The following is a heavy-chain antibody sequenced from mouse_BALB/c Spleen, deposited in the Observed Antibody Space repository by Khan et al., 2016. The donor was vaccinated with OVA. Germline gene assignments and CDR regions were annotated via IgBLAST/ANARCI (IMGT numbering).Heavy chain of an antibody. V-gene: IGHV2-6-7*01. CDR1: GFSLTGYG. J-gene: IGHJ4*01. Sequence: VQLKESGPGLVAPSQNLSITCTVSGFSLTGYGVNWVRQPPGKGLEWLGMIWGDGSTDYSSALKSRLSITKDDSKSQVFLKMNSLQTDDTARYXCARYAAMDYWGQGTSVTVSS. D-gene: IGHD2-14*01. CDR3: ARYAAMDY. CDR2: IWGDGST.